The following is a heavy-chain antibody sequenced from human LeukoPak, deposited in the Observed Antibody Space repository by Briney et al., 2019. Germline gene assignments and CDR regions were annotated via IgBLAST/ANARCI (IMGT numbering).Heavy chain of an antibody. D-gene: IGHD3-22*01. Sequence: SETLSLTCTVSGGSVSNSYWSWIRQPPGKGLEWIGYIYYSGSTNYDPSLKSRVTISVDTSKNQFSLRLTSVTAADTAVYYCATTINYYDSSGHYYNWFDPWGQGTLVTVSS. CDR1: GGSVSNSY. J-gene: IGHJ5*02. V-gene: IGHV4-59*02. CDR3: ATTINYYDSSGHYYNWFDP. CDR2: IYYSGST.